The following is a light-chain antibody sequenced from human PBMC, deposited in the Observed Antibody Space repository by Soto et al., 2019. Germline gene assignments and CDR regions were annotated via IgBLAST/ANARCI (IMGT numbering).Light chain of an antibody. CDR1: SSDVGKYDY. J-gene: IGLJ3*02. V-gene: IGLV2-8*01. Sequence: QSALTQPPSASGSPGQSVTISCTGTSSDVGKYDYVSWFQHHPGKAPKLIIYEVSKRPSGVPDRFSGSKSGSTASLTVSGLQTEDEADYYCAAWDDSLNGRVFGGGTKLTVL. CDR3: AAWDDSLNGRV. CDR2: EVS.